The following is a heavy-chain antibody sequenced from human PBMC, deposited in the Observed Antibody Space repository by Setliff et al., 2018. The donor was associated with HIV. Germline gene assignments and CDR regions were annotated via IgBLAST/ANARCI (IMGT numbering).Heavy chain of an antibody. Sequence: SETLSLTCSLSGGSISSYHWNWIRQPPGKGLEWIGYIYYSGSTNYNPSLKSRVTISVDTSKNQFSLKLSSVTAADTAVYYCARDHIVATIRDYYYGMDVWGQGTTVTVSS. CDR3: ARDHIVATIRDYYYGMDV. D-gene: IGHD5-12*01. CDR1: GGSISSYH. V-gene: IGHV4-59*01. J-gene: IGHJ6*02. CDR2: IYYSGST.